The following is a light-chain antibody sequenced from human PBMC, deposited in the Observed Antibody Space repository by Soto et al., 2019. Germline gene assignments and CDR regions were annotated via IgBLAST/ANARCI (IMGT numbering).Light chain of an antibody. CDR1: QSVSSIY. V-gene: IGKV3-20*01. Sequence: EIVLTQSPGTLSLSLGERATLSCRASQSVSSIYLAWYQQKPGQPPRLLIYATSSRATGIPDRFSGSGSGTDLSFTLNSLQPEDVATYSCQKYSSVPFFGPGTKVEIK. J-gene: IGKJ3*01. CDR2: ATS. CDR3: QKYSSVPF.